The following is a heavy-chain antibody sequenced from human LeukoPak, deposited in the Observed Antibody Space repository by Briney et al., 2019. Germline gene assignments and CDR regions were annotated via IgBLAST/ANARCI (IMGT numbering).Heavy chain of an antibody. V-gene: IGHV3-30-3*01. Sequence: PGRSLRLSCAASGFTFSSYAMHWVRQAPGKGLEWVAVISYDGSNKYYADSVKGRFTISRGNSKNTLYLQMNSLRAEDTAVYYCARYAYDSSGYYLGHAFDIWGQGTMVTVSS. J-gene: IGHJ3*02. CDR3: ARYAYDSSGYYLGHAFDI. CDR1: GFTFSSYA. D-gene: IGHD3-22*01. CDR2: ISYDGSNK.